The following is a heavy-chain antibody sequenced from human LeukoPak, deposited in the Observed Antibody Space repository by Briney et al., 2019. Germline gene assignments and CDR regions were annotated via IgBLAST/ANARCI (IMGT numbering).Heavy chain of an antibody. D-gene: IGHD4-17*01. V-gene: IGHV1-69*06. CDR3: ARENHGDYVSSRVYFDY. J-gene: IGHJ4*02. Sequence: SVKVSCKASGGTFSSYAVSWVRQAPGQGLEWMGGIIPIFGTANYAQKFQGRVTITADKSTSTAYMELSSLRSEDTAVYYCARENHGDYVSSRVYFDYWGQGTLVTVSS. CDR2: IIPIFGTA. CDR1: GGTFSSYA.